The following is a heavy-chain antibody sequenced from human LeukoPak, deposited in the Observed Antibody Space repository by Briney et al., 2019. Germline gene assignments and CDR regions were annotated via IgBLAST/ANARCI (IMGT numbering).Heavy chain of an antibody. D-gene: IGHD6-13*01. J-gene: IGHJ4*02. V-gene: IGHV3-23*01. Sequence: PGGSLRLSCAGSGFIVSSNYMSWVRQAAGKGLEWVSGISGGGGSTYYGDSVKGRFTISRDNSKNTLFLQMNSLRAEDTAVYYCAKDRRIAAPYYFDYWGQGTLVTVSS. CDR1: GFIVSSNY. CDR3: AKDRRIAAPYYFDY. CDR2: ISGGGGST.